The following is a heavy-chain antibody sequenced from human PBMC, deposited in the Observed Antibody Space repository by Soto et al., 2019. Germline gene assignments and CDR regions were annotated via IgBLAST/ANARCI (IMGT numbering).Heavy chain of an antibody. CDR2: ISGSGGST. CDR1: GFTFSSYA. Sequence: EVQLLESGGGLVQPGGSLRLSCAASGFTFSSYAMSWVRQAPGKGLEWVSAISGSGGSTYYADSVKGRFTISRDNSKNTLYLQMNSLRAEDTAVYYCAKGWIAAVAGTYYFDYWGQGTLVTVSS. CDR3: AKGWIAAVAGTYYFDY. J-gene: IGHJ4*02. D-gene: IGHD6-19*01. V-gene: IGHV3-23*01.